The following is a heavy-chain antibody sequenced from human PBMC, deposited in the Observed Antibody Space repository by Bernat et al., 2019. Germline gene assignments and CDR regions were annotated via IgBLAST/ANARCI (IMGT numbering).Heavy chain of an antibody. J-gene: IGHJ4*02. CDR3: ERGWEPDYDY. Sequence: EVQLVESGGGLVQPGGSLRLSCAASGFTVSSNYMSCVRQAPGKGMEWVSVIYSGGSTYYADSVKGRFTISSDNSKNTLYLQMNSLKAEDTVGYYGERGWEPDYDYWGQGTLVTVSS. V-gene: IGHV3-66*01. CDR2: IYSGGST. D-gene: IGHD1-26*01. CDR1: GFTVSSNY.